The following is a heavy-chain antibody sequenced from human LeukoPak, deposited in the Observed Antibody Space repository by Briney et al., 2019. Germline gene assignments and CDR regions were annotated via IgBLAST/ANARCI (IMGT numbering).Heavy chain of an antibody. V-gene: IGHV1-69*05. J-gene: IGHJ6*03. Sequence: ASVKVSCKASGGTFSTYTITWVRQAPGQGLEWMGGIIPVFGTANYAQKSQDRVTVSTDGSTRTAYMELRSLKFDDTAIYYCARVDRSHFYLDVWGKGTTVTVSS. CDR2: IIPVFGTA. CDR3: ARVDRSHFYLDV. CDR1: GGTFSTYT.